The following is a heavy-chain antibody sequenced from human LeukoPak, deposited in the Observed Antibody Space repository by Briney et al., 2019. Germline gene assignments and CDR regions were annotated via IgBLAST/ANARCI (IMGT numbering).Heavy chain of an antibody. V-gene: IGHV1-18*01. CDR3: ASVDGYNVVN. D-gene: IGHD5-24*01. CDR2: ISAYNGNT. CDR1: GYTFTSYD. Sequence: GASVKVSCKASGYTFTSYDINWVRQAPGQGLEWMGWISAYNGNTNYAQKLQGRVTMTTDTSTSTAYMELRSLRSDDTAVYYCASVDGYNVVNWGQGTLVTVSS. J-gene: IGHJ4*02.